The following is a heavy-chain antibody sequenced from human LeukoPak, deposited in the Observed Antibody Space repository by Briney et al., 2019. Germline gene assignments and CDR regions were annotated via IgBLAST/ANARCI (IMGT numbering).Heavy chain of an antibody. Sequence: GVLRLSCAASGFTFSSYWMNWARQAPGKGLEWVASINHNGNVNYYVDSVKGRFTISRDNAKNSLYLQMSNLRAEDTAVDFCARGGGLDVWGQGATVTVSS. D-gene: IGHD3-16*01. CDR3: ARGGGLDV. V-gene: IGHV3-7*03. CDR1: GFTFSSYW. CDR2: INHNGNVN. J-gene: IGHJ6*02.